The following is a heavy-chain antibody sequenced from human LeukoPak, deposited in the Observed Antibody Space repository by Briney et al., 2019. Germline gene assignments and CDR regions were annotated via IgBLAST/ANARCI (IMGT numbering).Heavy chain of an antibody. CDR2: ISAYNGNT. D-gene: IGHD3-22*01. CDR1: GYPFTTYG. Sequence: ASVKVSCKASGYPFTTYGIIWVRQAPGQGLEGMGWISAYNGNTKYAQKLQGRVTMTTDKSTSTAYMELRSLRSDDTAVYYCARDSTSGYSPDWGQGTLVTVSS. CDR3: ARDSTSGYSPD. J-gene: IGHJ4*02. V-gene: IGHV1-18*01.